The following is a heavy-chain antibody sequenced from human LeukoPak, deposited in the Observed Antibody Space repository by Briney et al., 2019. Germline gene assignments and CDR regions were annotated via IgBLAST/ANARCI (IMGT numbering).Heavy chain of an antibody. CDR3: ARGIAYSSSSARGYNYYYYGMDV. D-gene: IGHD6-6*01. J-gene: IGHJ6*02. V-gene: IGHV1-18*01. CDR2: ISAYNGNT. Sequence: ASVKVSFKASGYTFTSYGISWVRQAPGQGLEWMGWISAYNGNTNYAQKLQGRVTMTTDTSTSTAYMGLRSLRSDDTAVYYCARGIAYSSSSARGYNYYYYGMDVWGQGTTVTVSS. CDR1: GYTFTSYG.